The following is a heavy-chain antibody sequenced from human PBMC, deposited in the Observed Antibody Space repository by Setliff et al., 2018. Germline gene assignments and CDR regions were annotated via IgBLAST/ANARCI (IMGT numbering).Heavy chain of an antibody. Sequence: SETLSLTCTVSGDSISNYYWNWIRQPAGKGLEWIGRIYVTESTKYNPSLKSRVTLSIDTSKNQFSLKLSSVTAADAALYYCARGSRIAGRAIDFWGQGTLVTVSS. CDR1: GDSISNYY. V-gene: IGHV4-4*07. CDR3: ARGSRIAGRAIDF. CDR2: IYVTEST. D-gene: IGHD6-6*01. J-gene: IGHJ4*02.